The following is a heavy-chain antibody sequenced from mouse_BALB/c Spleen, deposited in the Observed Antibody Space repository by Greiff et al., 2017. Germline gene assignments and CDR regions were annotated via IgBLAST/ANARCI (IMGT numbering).Heavy chain of an antibody. CDR3: ARMGYDYEGFYYAMDY. V-gene: IGHV1-14*01. J-gene: IGHJ4*01. CDR1: GYTFTSYV. Sequence: EVQLQQSGPELVKPGASVKMSCKASGYTFTSYVMHWVKQKPGQGLEWIGYINPYNDGTKYNEKFKGKATLTSDKSSSTAYMELSSLTSEDSAVYYCARMGYDYEGFYYAMDYWGQGTSVTVSS. CDR2: INPYNDGT. D-gene: IGHD2-4*01.